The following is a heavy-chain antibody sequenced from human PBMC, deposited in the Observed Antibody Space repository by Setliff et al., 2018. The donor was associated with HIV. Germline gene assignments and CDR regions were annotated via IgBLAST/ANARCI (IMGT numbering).Heavy chain of an antibody. D-gene: IGHD3-9*01. CDR2: LSYRGTT. CDR1: GGSVSTSTYY. Sequence: PSETLSLTCTVSGGSVSTSTYYWGWIRQPPGKGLEYIGTLSYRGTTHYNPSLKSRIALSIDSSKNQFSLNLHFVTAPDSALYYCATTRPISTGYPGFFDSWGQGIVVTVSS. CDR3: ATTRPISTGYPGFFDS. J-gene: IGHJ4*02. V-gene: IGHV4-39*01.